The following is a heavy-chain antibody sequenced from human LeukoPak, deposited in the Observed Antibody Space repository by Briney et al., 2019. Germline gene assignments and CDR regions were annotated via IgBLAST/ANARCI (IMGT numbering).Heavy chain of an antibody. D-gene: IGHD1-26*01. CDR1: GASISGGTYY. J-gene: IGHJ4*02. V-gene: IGHV4-39*01. Sequence: SETLSLTCSVSGASISGGTYYWGWIRQPPGRGLEWIGSIYYTGSTYDNPSLKSRVTISVDTSKNQFSLKLSSVTAADTAVYYCARRGGSGRAFDYWGQGTLVTVSS. CDR2: IYYTGST. CDR3: ARRGGSGRAFDY.